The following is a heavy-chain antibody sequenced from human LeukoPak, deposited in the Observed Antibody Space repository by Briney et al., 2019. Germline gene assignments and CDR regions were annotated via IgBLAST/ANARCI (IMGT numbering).Heavy chain of an antibody. V-gene: IGHV4-31*03. Sequence: PSETLSLTCTVSGGSISSGGYYWSWIRQHPGKGLEWIGYIYYSGSTYYNPSLKSRVTMSVDTSKNQFSLKLSSVTAADTAVYYCAADYGDYSGYDYWGQGTLVTVSS. CDR3: AADYGDYSGYDY. CDR2: IYYSGST. CDR1: GGSISSGGYY. D-gene: IGHD4-17*01. J-gene: IGHJ4*02.